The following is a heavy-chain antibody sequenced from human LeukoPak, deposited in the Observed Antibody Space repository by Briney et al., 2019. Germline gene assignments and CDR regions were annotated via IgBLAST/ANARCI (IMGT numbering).Heavy chain of an antibody. V-gene: IGHV1-18*04. D-gene: IGHD2-2*01. CDR3: ARDGLIYCSSTSCPPLKCDY. CDR1: GYTFTSYG. J-gene: IGHJ4*02. CDR2: ISAYNGNT. Sequence: ASVKVSRKASGYTFTSYGISWVRQAPGQGLEWMGWISAYNGNTNYAQKLQGRVTMTTDTSTSTAYMELRSLRSDDTAVYYCARDGLIYCSSTSCPPLKCDYWGQGTLVTVSS.